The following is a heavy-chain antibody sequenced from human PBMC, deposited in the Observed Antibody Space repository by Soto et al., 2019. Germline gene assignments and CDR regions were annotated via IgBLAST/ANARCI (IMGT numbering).Heavy chain of an antibody. Sequence: QVQLVQSGAEVKKPGASVKVSCKASGYTFTGYHMHWVRQAPGQGLEWMGWINPNSGDTNYAQKFQGRVTMTRDPSISTAYMELSKLRSDDTAVYYCARILSEEVGALHYWGQGTLVTVSS. CDR3: ARILSEEVGALHY. V-gene: IGHV1-2*02. CDR1: GYTFTGYH. D-gene: IGHD1-26*01. CDR2: INPNSGDT. J-gene: IGHJ4*02.